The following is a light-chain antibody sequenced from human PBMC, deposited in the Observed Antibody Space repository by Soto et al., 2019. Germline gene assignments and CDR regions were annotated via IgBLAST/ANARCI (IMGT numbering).Light chain of an antibody. CDR3: QQYNTWSPLT. Sequence: EIVMTQSPATLSVSPGERATLSCRASQRVRNNLAWYQQKPGQAPMLLIYGASTRATGIPARFSGSGSGTEFTLTISSLQSEDFAVYYCQQYNTWSPLTFGGGTKVETK. J-gene: IGKJ4*01. CDR2: GAS. V-gene: IGKV3-15*01. CDR1: QRVRNN.